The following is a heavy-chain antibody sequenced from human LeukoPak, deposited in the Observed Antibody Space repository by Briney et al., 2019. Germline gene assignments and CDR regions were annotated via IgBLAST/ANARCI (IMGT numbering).Heavy chain of an antibody. D-gene: IGHD4-17*01. J-gene: IGHJ3*01. CDR3: ARDPNGDYIGAFEF. Sequence: GSLRLSCAASGFTFTNYAVMWVRQAPGQGLEWVSAITSGGYTKYADSVKGRFTISRDNSKNTLYLQMNSLKTEDTAQYFCARDPNGDYIGAFEFWGQGTGVTVYS. CDR2: ITSGGYT. V-gene: IGHV3-23*01. CDR1: GFTFTNYA.